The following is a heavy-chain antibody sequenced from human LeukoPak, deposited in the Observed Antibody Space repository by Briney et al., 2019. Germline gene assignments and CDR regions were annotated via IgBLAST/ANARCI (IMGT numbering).Heavy chain of an antibody. CDR1: GDAITSGDDY. CDR2: IFFTGST. J-gene: IGHJ4*02. D-gene: IGHD6-19*01. Sequence: SETLSLTCSVSGDAITSGDDYWNWIRQSPGKGLQWIGYIFFTGSTYYNPSLGSRFTISLDAPKNQFSLRLNSVTAADTAVYYCARGDYAVLAGSPFDLWGRGTLVTVSS. CDR3: ARGDYAVLAGSPFDL. V-gene: IGHV4-30-4*01.